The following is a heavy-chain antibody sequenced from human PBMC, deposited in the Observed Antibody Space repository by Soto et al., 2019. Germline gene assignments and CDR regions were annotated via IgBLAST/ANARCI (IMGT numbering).Heavy chain of an antibody. CDR3: ARDRGQQLAEYYFDY. CDR1: GGTFSSYA. Sequence: SVKVSCKASGGTFSSYAISWVRQAPGQGLEWMGGIIPIFGTANYAQKFQGRVTITADESTSTAYMELSSLRSEDTAVYYCARDRGQQLAEYYFDYWGQGTLVTVSS. D-gene: IGHD6-13*01. J-gene: IGHJ4*02. CDR2: IIPIFGTA. V-gene: IGHV1-69*13.